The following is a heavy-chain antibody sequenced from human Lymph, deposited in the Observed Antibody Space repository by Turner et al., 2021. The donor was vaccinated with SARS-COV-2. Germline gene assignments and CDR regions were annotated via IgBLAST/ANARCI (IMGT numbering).Heavy chain of an antibody. J-gene: IGHJ4*02. CDR1: GGSISSYY. Sequence: QVQLQESGPGLVKPSETLSLTCTVSGGSISSYYWSWIRQPPGKGLEWLGYNFYSGSTIYNPSLKSRVTISVDTSKNQFSLKLSSVTAADTAVYYCARVVPAGWYYFDYWGQGTLVTVSS. CDR2: NFYSGST. D-gene: IGHD2-2*01. CDR3: ARVVPAGWYYFDY. V-gene: IGHV4-59*01.